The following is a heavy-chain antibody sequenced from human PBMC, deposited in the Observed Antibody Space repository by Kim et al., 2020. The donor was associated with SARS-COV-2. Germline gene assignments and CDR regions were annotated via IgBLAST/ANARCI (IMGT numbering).Heavy chain of an antibody. CDR2: IYYSGST. D-gene: IGHD5-12*01. V-gene: IGHV4-59*01. J-gene: IGHJ4*02. Sequence: SETLSLTCTVSGGSISSYYWSWIRQPPGKGLEWIGYIYYSGSTNYNPSLKSRVTISVDTSKNQFSLKLSSVTAADTAVYYCARDRGAAGYELDYWGQGTL. CDR1: GGSISSYY. CDR3: ARDRGAAGYELDY.